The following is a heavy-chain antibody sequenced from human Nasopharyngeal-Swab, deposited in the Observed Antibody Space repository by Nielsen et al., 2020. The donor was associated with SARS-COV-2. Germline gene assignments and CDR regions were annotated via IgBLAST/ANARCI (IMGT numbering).Heavy chain of an antibody. Sequence: GESLKISCAASGFTSSDYYMSWIRQAPGKGLEWVSYISSSSSTIYYADSVKGRFTISRDNAKNSLYLQMNSLRAEDTAVYYCARDGYSSSWTLFAEYFQHWGQGTLVTVSS. J-gene: IGHJ1*01. V-gene: IGHV3-11*04. CDR1: GFTSSDYY. CDR2: ISSSSSTI. CDR3: ARDGYSSSWTLFAEYFQH. D-gene: IGHD6-13*01.